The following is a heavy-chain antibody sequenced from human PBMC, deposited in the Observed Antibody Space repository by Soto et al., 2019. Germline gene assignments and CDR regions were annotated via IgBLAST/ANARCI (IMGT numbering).Heavy chain of an antibody. Sequence: EVQLVESGGGLVQPGRSLRLSCAASGFTFDDYAMHWVRQAPGKGLEWVSGISWNSGSIGYADSVKGRFTISRDNAKNSLYLQMNSLRAEDTALYYCAKVYHIVATASQIDYWGQGTLVTVSS. D-gene: IGHD5-12*01. CDR3: AKVYHIVATASQIDY. J-gene: IGHJ4*02. CDR2: ISWNSGSI. CDR1: GFTFDDYA. V-gene: IGHV3-9*01.